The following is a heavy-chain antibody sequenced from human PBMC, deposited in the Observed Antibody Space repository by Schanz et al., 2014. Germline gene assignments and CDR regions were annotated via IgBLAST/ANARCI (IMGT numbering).Heavy chain of an antibody. CDR1: RHSFSSSNW. J-gene: IGHJ6*03. Sequence: QVQLQESGPGLVKPSETLSLTCVVSRHSFSSSNWWGWIRQPPGKGLEWIGYIYYSGNIYCNSSLKSRVTMSLDPPKNQVSLTRRSGTAADTAVYYCARGGTYGIFYDHMDVWGRGTTVTVSS. D-gene: IGHD3-22*01. CDR2: IYYSGNI. CDR3: ARGGTYGIFYDHMDV. V-gene: IGHV4-28*05.